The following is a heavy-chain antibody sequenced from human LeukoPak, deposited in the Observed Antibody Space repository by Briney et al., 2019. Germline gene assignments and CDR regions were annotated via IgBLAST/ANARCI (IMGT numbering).Heavy chain of an antibody. D-gene: IGHD3-22*01. J-gene: IGHJ4*02. V-gene: IGHV3-30*04. CDR1: GFTFSSYP. CDR2: ILHDGRNK. CDR3: ARGGMIVVPTRGFDY. Sequence: PGGSLRLSCAATGFTFSSYPMYWVRQAPGKGLEWVAVILHDGRNKYYADSVKGRFTISRDNSKKNTLYLQMTSLRAEDTAVYYCARGGMIVVPTRGFDYWGQGTLVTVSS.